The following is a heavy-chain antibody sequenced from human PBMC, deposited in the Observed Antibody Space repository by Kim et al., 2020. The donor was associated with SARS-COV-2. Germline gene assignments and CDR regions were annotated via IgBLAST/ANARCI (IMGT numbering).Heavy chain of an antibody. D-gene: IGHD5-18*01. CDR3: ARARGTAIGY. V-gene: IGHV4-4*02. CDR2: ST. Sequence: STNYNPPLKSRVTISVDKSKNQFSLKLSSVTAADTAVYYCARARGTAIGYWGQGTLVTVSS. J-gene: IGHJ4*02.